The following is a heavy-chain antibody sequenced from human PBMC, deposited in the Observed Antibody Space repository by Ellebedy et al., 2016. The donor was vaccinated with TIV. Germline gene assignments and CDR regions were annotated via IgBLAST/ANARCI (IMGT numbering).Heavy chain of an antibody. CDR2: ITGSGGDT. CDR1: RFSFSCYA. Sequence: PGGSLRLSCAASRFSFSCYAMSWVRQAPGKGLEWVSAITGSGGDTYYADSVNGRFTISRDNSKNTLSLQMNSLRVEDTAVYYCAKNLSSDYSSGWYDYWGQGTLVTVSS. D-gene: IGHD6-19*01. J-gene: IGHJ4*02. CDR3: AKNLSSDYSSGWYDY. V-gene: IGHV3-23*01.